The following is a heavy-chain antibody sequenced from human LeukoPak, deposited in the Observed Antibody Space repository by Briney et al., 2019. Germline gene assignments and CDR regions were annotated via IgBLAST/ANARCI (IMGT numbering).Heavy chain of an antibody. J-gene: IGHJ4*02. V-gene: IGHV4-30-2*01. D-gene: IGHD1-26*01. Sequence: SETLSLTCAVSGGSISSGGYSWSWIRQPPGKGLEWIGYIYHSGSTYYNPSLKSRVTISVDRPKNQFSLKLSSVTAADTAVYYCARAPYSGSYFDYWGQGTLVTVSS. CDR2: IYHSGST. CDR1: GGSISSGGYS. CDR3: ARAPYSGSYFDY.